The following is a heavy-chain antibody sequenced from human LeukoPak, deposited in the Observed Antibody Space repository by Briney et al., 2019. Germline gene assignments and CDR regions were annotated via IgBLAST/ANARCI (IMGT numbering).Heavy chain of an antibody. J-gene: IGHJ4*02. CDR1: GGTFSSYA. D-gene: IGHD3-16*01. CDR3: ARDLMITVTPFDY. CDR2: IIPILGIA. Sequence: ASVKVSCKASGGTFSSYAISWVRQAPGQGLEWMGRIIPILGIANYAQKFQGRVTITADKSTSTAYMELSSLRSEDTAVYYCARDLMITVTPFDYWGQGTLVTVSS. V-gene: IGHV1-69*04.